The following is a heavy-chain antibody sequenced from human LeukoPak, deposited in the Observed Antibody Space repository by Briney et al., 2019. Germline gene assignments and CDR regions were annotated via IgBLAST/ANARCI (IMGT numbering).Heavy chain of an antibody. J-gene: IGHJ6*03. Sequence: GGSLRLSCAASGFTFSSYSMNWVRQAPGKGLEWVSSISSSSSYIYYADSVKGRFTISRDNAKNSLYLQMNSLRAEDTAVYYCARRTRAVATYYYYYYIDVWGKGTTVTVSS. CDR1: GFTFSSYS. CDR2: ISSSSSYI. CDR3: ARRTRAVATYYYYYYIDV. V-gene: IGHV3-21*01. D-gene: IGHD5-12*01.